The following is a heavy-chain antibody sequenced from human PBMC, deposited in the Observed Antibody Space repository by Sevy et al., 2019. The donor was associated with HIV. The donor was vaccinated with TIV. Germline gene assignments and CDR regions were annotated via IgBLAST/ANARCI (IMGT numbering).Heavy chain of an antibody. CDR2: IRSNANSYAT. J-gene: IGHJ6*02. CDR3: TRHQSPFGSRPYYYYGMDV. CDR1: GFTFSGSA. V-gene: IGHV3-73*01. D-gene: IGHD1-26*01. Sequence: GGSLRLSCAASGFTFSGSAMHWVRQASGKGLEWVGRIRSNANSYATAYAASVKGRFTISRDDSKNTAYLQMNSLKTEDTAVYYCTRHQSPFGSRPYYYYGMDVWGQGTTVTVSS.